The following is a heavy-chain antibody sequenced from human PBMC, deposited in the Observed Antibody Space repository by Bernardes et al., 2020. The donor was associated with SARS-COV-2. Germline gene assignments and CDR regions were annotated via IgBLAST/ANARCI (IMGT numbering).Heavy chain of an antibody. CDR3: VKDVGLRLIEDF. J-gene: IGHJ4*02. Sequence: GGSLRLSCAASGFTFSSYAMSWVRQAPGKGLEWLSALSGSGGSTYYADSVKGRFTISRDNSKNALYLQMNSLRVEDTAIYYCVKDVGLRLIEDFWGQGSLVTVSS. CDR2: LSGSGGST. CDR1: GFTFSSYA. D-gene: IGHD5-12*01. V-gene: IGHV3-23*01.